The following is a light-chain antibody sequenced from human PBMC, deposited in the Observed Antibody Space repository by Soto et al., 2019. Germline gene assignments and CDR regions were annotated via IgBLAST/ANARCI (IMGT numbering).Light chain of an antibody. CDR2: DVN. CDR3: CSYAGSYTYV. CDR1: SSVVGAYTY. J-gene: IGLJ1*01. V-gene: IGLV2-11*01. Sequence: QSALTQPRSVSGSPGQSVTISCPGTSSVVGAYTYVSWHQQHPGKAPKLMIYDVNKRPSGIPDRFSGFKSGNTASLTISGLQAEDEADYYCCSYAGSYTYVFGAGTKVTFL.